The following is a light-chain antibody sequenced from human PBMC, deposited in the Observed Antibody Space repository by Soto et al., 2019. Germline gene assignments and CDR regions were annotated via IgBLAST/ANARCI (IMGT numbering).Light chain of an antibody. CDR3: TSYTSSSTLYV. CDR1: SSDVGGYNY. V-gene: IGLV2-14*01. Sequence: QSMLTQPASVSGSPGQSITISCTGTSSDVGGYNYVSWYQQYPGKAPKLMIYDVSNRPSGVSNRFSGSKSGNTASLTISGLQAEDEADYYCTSYTSSSTLYVFGTGTKVTVL. CDR2: DVS. J-gene: IGLJ1*01.